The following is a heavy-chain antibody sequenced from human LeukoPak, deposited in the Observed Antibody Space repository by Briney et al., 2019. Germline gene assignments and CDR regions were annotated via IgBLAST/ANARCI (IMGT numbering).Heavy chain of an antibody. CDR1: GYTFTSYG. CDR2: ISAYNGNT. J-gene: IGHJ3*02. V-gene: IGHV1-18*01. CDR3: ARDQNSGSHRGGPFDI. Sequence: ASVKVSCKASGYTFTSYGISWVRHAPGQGLEWMGWISAYNGNTNYAQKLQGRVTMTTNTSTSTAYMELRSLRSDDTAVYYCARDQNSGSHRGGPFDIWGQGTMVTVSS. D-gene: IGHD1-26*01.